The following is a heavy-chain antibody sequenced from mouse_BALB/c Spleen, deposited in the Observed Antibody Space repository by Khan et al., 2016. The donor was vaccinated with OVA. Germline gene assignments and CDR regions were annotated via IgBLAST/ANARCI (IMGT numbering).Heavy chain of an antibody. D-gene: IGHD1-1*02. V-gene: IGHV5-6*01. J-gene: IGHJ3*01. CDR1: GFTFSTYG. CDR2: ISSGGSYT. CDR3: ARLAYYYNSEGLAY. Sequence: EVQLVESGGDLVKPGGSLKLSCAASGFTFSTYGMSWVRQTPDKRLEWVATISSGGSYTYYVDSVKGRFTISRDNAKNTLYLQMSSLKSEDTDMYYCARLAYYYNSEGLAYWGQGTLVTVSA.